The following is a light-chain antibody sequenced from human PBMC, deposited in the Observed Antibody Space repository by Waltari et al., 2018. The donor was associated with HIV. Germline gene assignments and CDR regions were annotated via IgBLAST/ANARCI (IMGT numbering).Light chain of an antibody. Sequence: EIVLTQSPGTLSLSPGERATLSCRASQSVSSNYLAWYQQKPGQAPRLLIYATSSRATGIPDRFSGSGSGTDSTLSISRLEPEDFAVYYCQQYDGSPPWTFGQGTKVEIK. CDR3: QQYDGSPPWT. CDR2: ATS. J-gene: IGKJ1*01. V-gene: IGKV3-20*01. CDR1: QSVSSNY.